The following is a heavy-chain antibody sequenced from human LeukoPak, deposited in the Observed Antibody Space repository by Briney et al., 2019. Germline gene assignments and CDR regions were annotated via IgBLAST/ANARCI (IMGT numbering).Heavy chain of an antibody. Sequence: GGSLRLSCAASGFTFSSYWMSWVRQAPGKGLEWVANIKQDGSEKYYVDSVKGRFTISRDNAKNSLYLQMNSLRAEDTAVYYCARGGDCSSTSCPYYFYYYYMDVWGKGTTVTISS. J-gene: IGHJ6*03. CDR1: GFTFSSYW. CDR2: IKQDGSEK. CDR3: ARGGDCSSTSCPYYFYYYYMDV. V-gene: IGHV3-7*03. D-gene: IGHD2-2*01.